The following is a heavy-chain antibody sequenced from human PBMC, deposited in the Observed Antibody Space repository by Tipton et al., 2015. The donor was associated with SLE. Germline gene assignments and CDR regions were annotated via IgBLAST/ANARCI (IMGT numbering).Heavy chain of an antibody. D-gene: IGHD6-13*01. CDR2: IYYSGST. CDR1: GGSFSGYY. CDR3: ARPRGGAAAGPFDY. V-gene: IGHV4-59*08. Sequence: TLSLTCAVYGGSFSGYYWSWIRQPPGKGLEWIGYIYYSGSTNYNPSLKSRVTISVDTSKNQFSLKLSSVTAADTAVYYCARPRGGAAAGPFDYWGQGTLVTVSS. J-gene: IGHJ4*02.